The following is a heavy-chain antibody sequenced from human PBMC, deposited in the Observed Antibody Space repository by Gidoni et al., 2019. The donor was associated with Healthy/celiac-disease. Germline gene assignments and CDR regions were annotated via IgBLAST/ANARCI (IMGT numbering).Heavy chain of an antibody. J-gene: IGHJ3*02. CDR2: ISSSGSTI. V-gene: IGHV3-11*01. CDR1: GFTFGDYY. CDR3: ARDAGCGGDCYSNAFDI. D-gene: IGHD2-21*02. Sequence: QVQLVESGGGLVKPGGSLRLPCERTGFTFGDYYMSWIHQAPGEGLEWVSYISSSGSTIYSADSVKGRFTISRDNAKNSLYLQMNSLRAEDTAVYYCARDAGCGGDCYSNAFDIWGQGTMVTVSS.